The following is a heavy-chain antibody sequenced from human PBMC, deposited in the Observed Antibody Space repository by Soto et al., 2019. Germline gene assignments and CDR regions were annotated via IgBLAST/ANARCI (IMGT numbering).Heavy chain of an antibody. CDR3: ARAIKRWEVHYYFDY. CDR1: GSTFNNFA. Sequence: QVVLLQSGSEVKEPGSSVRVSCQISGSTFNNFAFSWVRQAPGHGPECMGGIVVISNTVDYSQRFQDRVTITADTSTNTLYMELGSLTFEDTAVYYCARAIKRWEVHYYFDYWGQGTLVTVSS. V-gene: IGHV1-69*06. D-gene: IGHD1-26*01. CDR2: IVVISNTV. J-gene: IGHJ4*02.